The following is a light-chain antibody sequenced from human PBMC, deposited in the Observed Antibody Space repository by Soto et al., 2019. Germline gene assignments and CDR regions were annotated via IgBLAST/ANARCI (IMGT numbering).Light chain of an antibody. CDR2: STS. V-gene: IGKV1-9*01. CDR3: QQLNTYPLT. J-gene: IGKJ4*01. Sequence: DIQLTQSPSFLSASVGDRVTITCRASQALNSYFAWYQQKPGKAPRLLIYSTSSLRSVVPSRFGGSGSGIEFNLTITSLQPEDVATYYCQQLNTYPLTFGGGTKVEI. CDR1: QALNSY.